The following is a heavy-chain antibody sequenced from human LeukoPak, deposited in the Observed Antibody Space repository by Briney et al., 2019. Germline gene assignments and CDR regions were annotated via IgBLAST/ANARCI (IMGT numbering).Heavy chain of an antibody. CDR2: IYYSGST. D-gene: IGHD2-15*01. Sequence: PSETLSLTCTVSGGSISSYDWSWIRQPPGKGLERIGYIYYSGSTNYNPSLKSRVTISVDTSKNQFSLKLSSVTAADTAVYYCARALSDIVVVVAAPNWFDPWGQGTLVTVSS. CDR1: GGSISSYD. CDR3: ARALSDIVVVVAAPNWFDP. V-gene: IGHV4-59*01. J-gene: IGHJ5*02.